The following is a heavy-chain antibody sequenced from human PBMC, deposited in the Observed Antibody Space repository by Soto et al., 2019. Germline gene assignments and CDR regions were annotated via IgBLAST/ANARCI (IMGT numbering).Heavy chain of an antibody. V-gene: IGHV3-30*18. CDR2: IAYDGSNK. J-gene: IGHJ3*02. D-gene: IGHD3-22*01. Sequence: QVQLVESGGGVVQPGRSLRLSCAASGFTFSSDGMHWVRQAPGKGLEWVAVIAYDGSNKYYADSVKGRFTISRDNSKNTXXLQMNSLRAEDTAVYYCAKAGYYDRSGYYGEAFDIWGQGTMVTVSS. CDR1: GFTFSSDG. CDR3: AKAGYYDRSGYYGEAFDI.